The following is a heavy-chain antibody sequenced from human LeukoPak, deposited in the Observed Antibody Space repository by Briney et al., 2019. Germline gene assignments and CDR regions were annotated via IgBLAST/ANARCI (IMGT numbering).Heavy chain of an antibody. CDR2: IYSGGIT. D-gene: IGHD3-16*01. J-gene: IGHJ4*02. V-gene: IGHV3-66*01. CDR1: GFTVSSNY. Sequence: GGSLRLSCAISGFTVSSNYMSWVRQAPGKGLEWVSVIYSGGITDCAYSVKGRFTISRDNSKNTLHLQMNSLRAEDTAVYYCARGGDLYLYYFDYWGQGTLVTVSS. CDR3: ARGGDLYLYYFDY.